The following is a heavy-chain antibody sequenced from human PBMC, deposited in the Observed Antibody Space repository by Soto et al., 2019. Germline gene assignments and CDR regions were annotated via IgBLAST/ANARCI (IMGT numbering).Heavy chain of an antibody. V-gene: IGHV1-3*01. CDR3: ARLSNTWPYYYGMDV. CDR1: GYSFTTFT. J-gene: IGHJ6*02. D-gene: IGHD6-13*01. Sequence: GASVKVSCKASGYSFTTFTIQWVRQAPGQSLEWMGWINAGNDNTKYSQKFQGRVSITRDTSASTAYMELSGLRSEDTAVYYCARLSNTWPYYYGMDVWGQGTTVTVS. CDR2: INAGNDNT.